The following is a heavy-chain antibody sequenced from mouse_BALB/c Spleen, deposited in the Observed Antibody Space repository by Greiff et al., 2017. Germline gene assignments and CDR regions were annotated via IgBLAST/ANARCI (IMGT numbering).Heavy chain of an antibody. Sequence: VQLQQSGPELEKPGASVKISCKASGYSFTGYNMNWVKQSNGKSLEWIGNIDPYNGGTSYNQKFKGKATLTVDKSSSTAFMHLNSLTSEDSAVYYCARAGNDYDERFAYWGQGTLVTVSA. CDR1: GYSFTGYN. CDR3: ARAGNDYDERFAY. J-gene: IGHJ3*01. D-gene: IGHD2-4*01. CDR2: IDPYNGGT. V-gene: IGHV1S135*01.